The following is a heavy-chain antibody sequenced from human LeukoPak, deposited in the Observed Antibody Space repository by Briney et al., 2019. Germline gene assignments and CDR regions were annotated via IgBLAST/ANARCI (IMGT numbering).Heavy chain of an antibody. D-gene: IGHD3-22*01. Sequence: SETLSLTCTVSGGSVSSGSYYWSWIRQPPGKGLEWIGYIYYSGSTNYNPSLKSRVTISVDTSKNRFSLKLSSVTAADTAVYYCARSQYYDGSGYYVFYFDYWGQGTLVTVSS. CDR1: GGSVSSGSYY. J-gene: IGHJ4*02. V-gene: IGHV4-61*01. CDR2: IYYSGST. CDR3: ARSQYYDGSGYYVFYFDY.